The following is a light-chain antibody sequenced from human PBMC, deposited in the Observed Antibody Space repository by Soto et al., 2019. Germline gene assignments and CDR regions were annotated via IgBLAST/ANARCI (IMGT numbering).Light chain of an antibody. J-gene: IGLJ2*01. V-gene: IGLV2-14*03. CDR3: TSWTTSTTMI. CDR2: DVN. CDR1: RSDIGAYNF. Sequence: QSVLTQPASVSGSPGQSITISCTGTRSDIGAYNFVSWYQQHPGEVPKLMLYDVNVRPSGVSNRFSGSKSGNMASLTISGLQAEDEADYYYTSWTTSTTMIFGGGTKVTVL.